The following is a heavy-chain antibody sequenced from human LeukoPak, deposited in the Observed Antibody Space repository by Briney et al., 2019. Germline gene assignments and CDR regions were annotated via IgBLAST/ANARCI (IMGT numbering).Heavy chain of an antibody. D-gene: IGHD1-26*01. V-gene: IGHV3-15*01. CDR2: IKSNTDGGTT. J-gene: IGHJ3*02. Sequence: GGSLRLSCAASGFTFSSYAMSWVRQAPGKGLEWVGRIKSNTDGGTTDYAASVKDRFIISRDDSKNTVYLEMNRLQTEDTAVYYCITDPGAWAPIWGQGTMVTVSS. CDR1: GFTFSSYA. CDR3: ITDPGAWAPI.